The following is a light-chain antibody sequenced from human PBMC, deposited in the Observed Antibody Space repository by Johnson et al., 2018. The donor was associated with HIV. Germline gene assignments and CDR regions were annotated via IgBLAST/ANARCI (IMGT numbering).Light chain of an antibody. J-gene: IGLJ1*01. CDR1: NSNIGNNY. CDR3: GTWDSSLSAAYV. CDR2: DNN. V-gene: IGLV1-51*01. Sequence: QSVLTQPPSVSAAPGQKVTISCSGSNSNIGNNYVSWYQHLPGTAPKLLINDNNKRPSGIPDRFSGSKYGTSATLGIAGLQTWDEADYYCGTWDSSLSAAYVFGTGTKVTVL.